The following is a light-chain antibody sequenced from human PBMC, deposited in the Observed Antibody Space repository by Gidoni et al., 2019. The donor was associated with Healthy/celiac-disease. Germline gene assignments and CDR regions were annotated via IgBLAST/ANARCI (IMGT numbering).Light chain of an antibody. CDR3: QQYGSSPTWT. Sequence: IVLTQSPGTLSLSPGERATLSCRASQSVSSSYLAWYQQKPGQAPRLLIYGASSRATGIPDRFSGSGSGTDFTRTISRLEPEDFAVYYCQQYGSSPTWTFXXXTKVEIK. V-gene: IGKV3-20*01. CDR1: QSVSSSY. J-gene: IGKJ1*01. CDR2: GAS.